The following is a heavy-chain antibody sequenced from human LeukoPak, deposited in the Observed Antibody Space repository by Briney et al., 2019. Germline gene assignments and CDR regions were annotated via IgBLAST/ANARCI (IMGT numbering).Heavy chain of an antibody. CDR2: INPSGGST. Sequence: GASVKVSCKASGYTFTSYYMHWVRQAPGQGLEWMGIINPSGGSTSYAQKFQGRVNMTRDRSTSTVYMGLRSLRFEDTAVYYCARLGAAAVDYWGQGTLVTVSS. CDR3: ARLGAAAVDY. V-gene: IGHV1-46*01. CDR1: GYTFTSYY. J-gene: IGHJ4*02. D-gene: IGHD6-13*01.